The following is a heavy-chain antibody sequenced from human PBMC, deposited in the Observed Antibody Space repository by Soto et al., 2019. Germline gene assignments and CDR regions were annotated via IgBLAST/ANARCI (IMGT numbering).Heavy chain of an antibody. D-gene: IGHD6-6*01. V-gene: IGHV3-30*04. J-gene: IGHJ4*02. CDR1: GFIFKNYA. Sequence: LRLSCAGSGFIFKNYALNWVRQAPGKGLEWVASITRDGYNKYYADSVKGRFTISRDNSRDTLSLQMTALRTEDSSIYYCTKSSGGSSSVGMDYWGQGTRVTVSS. CDR3: TKSSGGSSSVGMDY. CDR2: ITRDGYNK.